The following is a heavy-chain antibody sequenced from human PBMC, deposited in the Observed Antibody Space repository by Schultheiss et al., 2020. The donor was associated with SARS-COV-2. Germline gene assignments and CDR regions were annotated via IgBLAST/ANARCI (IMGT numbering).Heavy chain of an antibody. J-gene: IGHJ4*02. Sequence: GGSLRLSCAASGFTFSSYAMSWVRQAPGKGLEWVSYISSSSSYTNYADSVKGRFTISRDNVKNSLYLQMNSLRVEDTAVYYCARGRSWTDYWGQGTLVTVSS. V-gene: IGHV3-11*05. CDR1: GFTFSSYA. CDR2: ISSSSSYT. D-gene: IGHD1-26*01. CDR3: ARGRSWTDY.